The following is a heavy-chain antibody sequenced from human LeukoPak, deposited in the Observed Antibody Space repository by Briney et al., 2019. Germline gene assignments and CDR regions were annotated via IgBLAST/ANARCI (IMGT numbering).Heavy chain of an antibody. D-gene: IGHD6-19*01. CDR1: GGSISGYY. J-gene: IGHJ4*02. Sequence: SETLSLTCTVSGGSISGYYWSWIRQPAGKGLEWIGRIYTSGSTNYNPSLKSRVTMSVDTSKNQFSLKLSSVTAADTAVYYCARVSYSSGWSIDYWGQGTLVTVSS. CDR3: ARVSYSSGWSIDY. CDR2: IYTSGST. V-gene: IGHV4-4*07.